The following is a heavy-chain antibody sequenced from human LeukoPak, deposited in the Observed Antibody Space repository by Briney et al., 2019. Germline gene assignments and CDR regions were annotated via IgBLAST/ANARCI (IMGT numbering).Heavy chain of an antibody. D-gene: IGHD6-13*01. CDR1: GGSISSYY. CDR2: IYTSGST. CDR3: AKNRITIAATGRHYYMDV. J-gene: IGHJ6*03. V-gene: IGHV4-4*07. Sequence: SETLSLTCTVSGGSISSYYWSWIRQPAGKGLEWIGRIYTSGSTNDNPSLKSRVTMSVDTSKNQLSLKLSSVTAADTAVYYCAKNRITIAATGRHYYMDVWGKGTTVTISS.